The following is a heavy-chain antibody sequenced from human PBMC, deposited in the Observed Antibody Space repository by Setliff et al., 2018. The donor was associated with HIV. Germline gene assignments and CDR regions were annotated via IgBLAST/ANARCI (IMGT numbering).Heavy chain of an antibody. V-gene: IGHV3-48*01. J-gene: IGHJ4*02. CDR1: GFALSSNY. CDR3: ARGGFGVVIIERLGVDY. D-gene: IGHD3-3*01. CDR2: ISGDSNTI. Sequence: GGSLRLSCAASGFALSSNYMNWVRQAPGKGLQWISFISGDSNTIYYADSVKGRFTISRDNSKNTLYLQMNSLRAEDTAVYYCARGGFGVVIIERLGVDYWGQGTKVTV.